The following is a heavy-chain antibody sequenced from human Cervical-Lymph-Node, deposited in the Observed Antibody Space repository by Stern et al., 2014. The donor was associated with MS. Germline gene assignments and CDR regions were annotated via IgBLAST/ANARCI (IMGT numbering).Heavy chain of an antibody. J-gene: IGHJ5*01. V-gene: IGHV1-46*01. Sequence: VQLVESGAEVKNPGASVKLSCTSSGYTFTNYYIHWVRQAPGQGLEWVGTFNPSIGGTWYAQKFQGRVTLTGDTTTTTVSMELNSLTSEDSAVYYCVRDRRDFDFWGQGTLVTVSS. CDR2: FNPSIGGT. CDR3: VRDRRDFDF. CDR1: GYTFTNYY.